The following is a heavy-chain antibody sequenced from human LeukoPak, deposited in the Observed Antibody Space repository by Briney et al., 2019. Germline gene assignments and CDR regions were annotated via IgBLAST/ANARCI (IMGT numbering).Heavy chain of an antibody. J-gene: IGHJ6*03. V-gene: IGHV1-2*02. CDR3: ARGHCTNGVCYSYYYYYYYMDV. CDR2: INPNSGGT. Sequence: ASAKVSCKASGYTFTSYYMHWVRQAPGQGLEWMGWINPNSGGTNYAQKFQGRVTMTRDTSISTAYMELSRLRSDDTAVYYCARGHCTNGVCYSYYYYYYYMDVWGKGTPVTVSS. D-gene: IGHD2-8*01. CDR1: GYTFTSYY.